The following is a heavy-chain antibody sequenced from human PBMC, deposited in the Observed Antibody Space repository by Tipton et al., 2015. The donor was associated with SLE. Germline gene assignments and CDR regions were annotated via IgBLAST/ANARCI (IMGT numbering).Heavy chain of an antibody. J-gene: IGHJ4*02. Sequence: TLSLTCTVSGGSISSSSYYWGWIRQPPGKGLEWIGSIYYSGSTNYNPSLKSRVTISVDTSKNQFSLKLSSVTAADTAVYYCARDIAAAGTNYFDYWGQGTLVTVSS. CDR3: ARDIAAAGTNYFDY. V-gene: IGHV4-39*07. D-gene: IGHD6-13*01. CDR2: IYYSGST. CDR1: GGSISSSSYY.